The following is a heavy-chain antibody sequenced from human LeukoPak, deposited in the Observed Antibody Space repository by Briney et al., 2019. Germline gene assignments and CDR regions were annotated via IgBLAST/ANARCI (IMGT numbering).Heavy chain of an antibody. J-gene: IGHJ4*02. CDR2: IIPILGIA. V-gene: IGHV1-69*04. CDR3: ARVMVRGVTIPLYYFDY. Sequence: SVKVSCKASGGTFSSYAISWVQQAPGQGLEWMGRIIPILGIANYAQKFQGRVTITADKSTSTAYMELSSLRSEDTAVYYCARVMVRGVTIPLYYFDYWGQGTLVTVSS. D-gene: IGHD3-10*01. CDR1: GGTFSSYA.